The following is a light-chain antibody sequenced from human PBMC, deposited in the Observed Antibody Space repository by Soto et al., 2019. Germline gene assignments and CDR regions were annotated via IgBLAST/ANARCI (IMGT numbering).Light chain of an antibody. CDR2: AAS. CDR3: QQSFSIIT. V-gene: IGKV1-12*01. Sequence: DIQMTQSPSSVSASVGDRVTISFRASQGISNWLAWYQQKPGKAPKLLIYAASGLQSGVQSRFSGRGSGTDFTLTITSLQPEDFAAYYCQQSFSIITFGHGTRLEIK. CDR1: QGISNW. J-gene: IGKJ5*01.